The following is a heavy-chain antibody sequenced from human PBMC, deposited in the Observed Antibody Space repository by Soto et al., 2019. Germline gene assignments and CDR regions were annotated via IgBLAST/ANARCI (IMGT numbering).Heavy chain of an antibody. Sequence: QLHLVQSGAEVKKAGSSVKVSCKASGGTVSSYDITWVRQAPGNGLEWMGVFIPIFGSAHYAPKFQGRITITADASTSTAYMELSGLTSEDTAIYYCARDVSSDTTGFRGYDLWGQGPQGTVSS. J-gene: IGHJ4*02. CDR1: GGTVSSYD. CDR2: FIPIFGSA. CDR3: ARDVSSDTTGFRGYDL. V-gene: IGHV1-69*01. D-gene: IGHD3-10*01.